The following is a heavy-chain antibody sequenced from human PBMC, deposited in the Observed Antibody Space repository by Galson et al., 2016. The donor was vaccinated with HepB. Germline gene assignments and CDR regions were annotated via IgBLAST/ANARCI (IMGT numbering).Heavy chain of an antibody. CDR3: ARAGVALAGILY. CDR2: INPSGGST. CDR1: GYTFTSYY. J-gene: IGHJ4*02. Sequence: SVKVSCKAPGYTFTSYYMHWVRQAPGQGLEWMGIINPSGGSTSYAQKFQGRVTMTRDTSTSTVYMELSSLRSEDTAVYYCARAGVALAGILYWGQGTLVTVSS. V-gene: IGHV1-46*01. D-gene: IGHD6-19*01.